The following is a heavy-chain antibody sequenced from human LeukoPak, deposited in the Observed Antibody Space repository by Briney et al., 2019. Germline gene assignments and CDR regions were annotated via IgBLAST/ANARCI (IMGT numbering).Heavy chain of an antibody. CDR1: GFTVSSNY. V-gene: IGHV3-53*01. Sequence: PGGSLRLSCAASGFTVSSNYMSWVRQAPGKGLEWVSVIYSGGSTYYADSVKGRFTISRDNSKNTLYLQMNSLRAEDTAVYYCAKGTSIFGVVLDAFDIWGQGTMVTVSS. CDR2: IYSGGST. D-gene: IGHD3-3*01. CDR3: AKGTSIFGVVLDAFDI. J-gene: IGHJ3*02.